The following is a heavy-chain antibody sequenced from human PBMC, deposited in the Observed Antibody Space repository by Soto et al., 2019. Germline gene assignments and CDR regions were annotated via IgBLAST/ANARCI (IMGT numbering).Heavy chain of an antibody. J-gene: IGHJ6*02. V-gene: IGHV3-11*01. CDR3: ARALRPKDYYYYGMDV. CDR2: ISSSGSTI. CDR1: GFTFSDYY. D-gene: IGHD5-12*01. Sequence: GGSLRLSCAASGFTFSDYYMSWIRQAPGKGLEWVSYISSSGSTIYYADSVKGRFTISRDNAKNSLYLQMNSLRAEDTAVYYCARALRPKDYYYYGMDVWGQGTTVTVS.